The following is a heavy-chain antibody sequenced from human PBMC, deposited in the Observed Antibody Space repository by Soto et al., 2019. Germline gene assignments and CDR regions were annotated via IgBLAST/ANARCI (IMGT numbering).Heavy chain of an antibody. Sequence: SGPTLVNPTQTLTLTCTFSGFSLSTSGKRVSWIRQPPGKALEWLARIDWDDDKFYSTSLKTRLTISKDTSKNQVVLTMTNMDPVDTATYYCARIGGSYQAADAFDIWGQGTMVTVSS. CDR2: IDWDDDK. CDR3: ARIGGSYQAADAFDI. CDR1: GFSLSTSGKR. D-gene: IGHD1-26*01. V-gene: IGHV2-70*04. J-gene: IGHJ3*02.